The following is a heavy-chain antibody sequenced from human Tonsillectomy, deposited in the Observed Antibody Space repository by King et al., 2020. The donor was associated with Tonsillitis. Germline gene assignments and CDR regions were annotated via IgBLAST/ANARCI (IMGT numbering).Heavy chain of an antibody. V-gene: IGHV5-10-1*03. CDR1: GYSFTSYW. CDR2: IDPSDSYT. Sequence: EVQLVESGAEVKKPGESLRISCKASGYSFTSYWISWVRQMPGKGLEWMGRIDPSDSYTNYSPSFQGHVTISADKSISTAYLQWSSLKASDTAMYYCARHLDEGSGSYYNGWFDPWGQGTLVTVSS. CDR3: ARHLDEGSGSYYNGWFDP. D-gene: IGHD3-10*01. J-gene: IGHJ5*02.